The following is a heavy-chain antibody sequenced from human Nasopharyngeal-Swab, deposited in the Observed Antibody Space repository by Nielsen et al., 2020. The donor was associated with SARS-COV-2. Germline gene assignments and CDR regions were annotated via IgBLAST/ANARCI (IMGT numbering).Heavy chain of an antibody. V-gene: IGHV3-23*01. Sequence: WIRQPPGKGLEWVAAIVGSGDNSGSGGSTYYADSVKGRFTISRDNSKNTLSLQMNSLRAEDTAVYYCAKDLRGPYCFWGQGTLVTVSS. D-gene: IGHD2-8*02. CDR3: AKDLRGPYCF. CDR2: IVGSGDNSGSGGST. J-gene: IGHJ4*02.